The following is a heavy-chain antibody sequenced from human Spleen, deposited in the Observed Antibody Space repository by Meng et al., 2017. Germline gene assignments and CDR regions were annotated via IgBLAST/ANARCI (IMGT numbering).Heavy chain of an antibody. CDR3: AREDLIVGDTSYYYYGMDV. Sequence: ASVQVSCKASGYTFTGYYMHWLRQAPGQGLEWMGWINPNSGGTNYAQKFQGRVNMTRDTSISTAYMELSRLRSDDTAVYYCAREDLIVGDTSYYYYGMDVWGQGTTVTVSS. CDR2: INPNSGGT. CDR1: GYTFTGYY. J-gene: IGHJ6*02. V-gene: IGHV1-2*02. D-gene: IGHD1-26*01.